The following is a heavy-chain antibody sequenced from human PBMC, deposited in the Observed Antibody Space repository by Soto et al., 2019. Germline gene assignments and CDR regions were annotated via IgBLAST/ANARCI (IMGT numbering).Heavy chain of an antibody. J-gene: IGHJ6*02. CDR3: ARDHLGPGSSWSNYYYYGMDV. CDR1: GGSVSSGSYY. V-gene: IGHV4-61*01. D-gene: IGHD6-13*01. Sequence: SETLSLTCTVSGGSVSSGSYYWSWIRQPPGKGLEWIGYIYYSGSTNYNPSLKSRVTISVDTSKNQFSLKLSSVTAADTAVYYCARDHLGPGSSWSNYYYYGMDVWGQGTTVTFSS. CDR2: IYYSGST.